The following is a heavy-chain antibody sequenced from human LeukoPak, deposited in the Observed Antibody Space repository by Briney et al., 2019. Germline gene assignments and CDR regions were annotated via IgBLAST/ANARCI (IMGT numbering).Heavy chain of an antibody. CDR3: AKEGIAVAGTGDDY. J-gene: IGHJ4*02. V-gene: IGHV3-30*18. D-gene: IGHD6-19*01. CDR1: GFIFRNYG. CDR2: ISYDGNNK. Sequence: PGGPLRLSCVASGFIFRNYGMHWVRQAPGKGLEWVAAISYDGNNKHYADSVKGRFTISRDNSRNTLFLQMNRLRTEDTAVYYCAKEGIAVAGTGDDYWGQGTLVTVSS.